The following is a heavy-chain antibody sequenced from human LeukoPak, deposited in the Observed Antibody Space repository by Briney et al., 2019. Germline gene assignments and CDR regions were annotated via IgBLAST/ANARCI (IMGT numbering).Heavy chain of an antibody. D-gene: IGHD3-22*01. CDR2: INTNTGTP. J-gene: IGHJ3*01. Sequence: ASVKVSCKASGYTFTSYAMNWVRQAPGQGLEWMGWINTNTGTPTYAQGFTGRFVFSLDTSVSTAHLQISGLKAGGTAVYYCAREFHYYDTYSNACDFWGQGTMVTVSS. V-gene: IGHV7-4-1*02. CDR3: AREFHYYDTYSNACDF. CDR1: GYTFTSYA.